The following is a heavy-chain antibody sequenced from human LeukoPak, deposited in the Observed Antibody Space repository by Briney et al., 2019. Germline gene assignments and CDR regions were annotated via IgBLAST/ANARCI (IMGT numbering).Heavy chain of an antibody. CDR1: GFTVSSNY. D-gene: IGHD3-22*01. CDR3: ARDFAPAITMRNWFDP. J-gene: IGHJ5*02. Sequence: GGSLRLSCAASGFTVSSNYMSWVRQAPGKGLEWVSVIYSGGSTYYADSVKGRFTISRDNSKNTLYLQMNSLRAEDTAVYYCARDFAPAITMRNWFDPWGQGTLVTVSS. CDR2: IYSGGST. V-gene: IGHV3-66*01.